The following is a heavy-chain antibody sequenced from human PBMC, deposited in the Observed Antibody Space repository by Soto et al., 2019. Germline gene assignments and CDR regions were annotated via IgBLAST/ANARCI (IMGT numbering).Heavy chain of an antibody. Sequence: VKVSCKASGYTFTSYGISWVRQAPGQGLEWMGWISAYNGNTNYAQKLQGRVTMTTDTSTSTAYMELRSLRSDDTAVYYCARDIYDSSGYYYVSVYYYYGMDVWGQGTTVTV. CDR3: ARDIYDSSGYYYVSVYYYYGMDV. CDR1: GYTFTSYG. CDR2: ISAYNGNT. D-gene: IGHD3-22*01. V-gene: IGHV1-18*01. J-gene: IGHJ6*02.